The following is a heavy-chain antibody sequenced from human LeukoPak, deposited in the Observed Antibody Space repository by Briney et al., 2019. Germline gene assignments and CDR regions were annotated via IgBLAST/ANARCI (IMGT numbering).Heavy chain of an antibody. CDR1: GFTFSSYG. D-gene: IGHD2-2*01. V-gene: IGHV3-30*18. CDR2: ISYDGSNK. J-gene: IGHJ4*02. Sequence: PGGSLRLSCAASGFTFSSYGMHWVRQAPGKGLEWVAVISYDGSNKYYADSVKGRFTISRDNSKNTLYLQMNSLRAEDTAVYYCAEEVHYCSSTSCHDYWGQGTLVTVSS. CDR3: AEEVHYCSSTSCHDY.